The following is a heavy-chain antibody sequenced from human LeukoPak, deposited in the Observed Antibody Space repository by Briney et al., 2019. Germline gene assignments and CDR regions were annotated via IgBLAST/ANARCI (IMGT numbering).Heavy chain of an antibody. CDR3: AKESPHFDY. CDR2: TSGSGVTT. V-gene: IGHV3-23*01. Sequence: PGGSLRLSCAASGFTFSNYAMSWVRQAPGKGLEWVSTTSGSGVTTYYVDSVKGRFTISRDNSKNTLYLQMNSLRAEDTAIFYCAKESPHFDYWGQGTLVTVSS. J-gene: IGHJ4*02. CDR1: GFTFSNYA.